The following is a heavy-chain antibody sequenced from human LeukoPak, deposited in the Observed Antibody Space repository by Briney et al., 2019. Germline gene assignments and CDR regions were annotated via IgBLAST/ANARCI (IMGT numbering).Heavy chain of an antibody. V-gene: IGHV4-59*01. CDR1: GGSISSYY. J-gene: IGHJ4*02. CDR3: ARDPHSYGSNYFDY. Sequence: PSETLSLTCTVSGGSISSYYWSWIWQPPGKGLEWIGYIYYSGSTNYNPSLKSRVTISVDTSKNQFSLKLSSVTAADTAVYYCARDPHSYGSNYFDYWGQGTLVTVSS. CDR2: IYYSGST. D-gene: IGHD5-18*01.